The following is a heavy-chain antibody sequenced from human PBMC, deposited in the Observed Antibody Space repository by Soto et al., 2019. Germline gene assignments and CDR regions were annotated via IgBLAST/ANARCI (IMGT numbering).Heavy chain of an antibody. V-gene: IGHV3-48*01. D-gene: IGHD5-18*01. Sequence: GGSLRLSCAALGFTFSSYSISWVRQAPGKGLEWVSYISSSSSTIYYADSVKGRFTISRDNAKSSLYLQMNSLRAEDTAVYYCARDYSSYGPFDYWGQGTLVTVSS. CDR3: ARDYSSYGPFDY. CDR2: ISSSSSTI. J-gene: IGHJ4*02. CDR1: GFTFSSYS.